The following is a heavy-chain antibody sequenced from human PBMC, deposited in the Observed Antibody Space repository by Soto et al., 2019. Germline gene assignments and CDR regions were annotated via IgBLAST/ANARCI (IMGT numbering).Heavy chain of an antibody. CDR2: IYYSGST. V-gene: IGHV4-39*01. Sequence: SETLSLTCTVSGGSISSSSYYWGWIRQPPGKGLEWIGSIYYSGSTYYNPSLKSRVTISVDTSKNQFSLKLSSVTAADTAVYYCAGSYYSDVDAFDIWGQGTMVTVSS. D-gene: IGHD1-26*01. CDR1: GGSISSSSYY. J-gene: IGHJ3*02. CDR3: AGSYYSDVDAFDI.